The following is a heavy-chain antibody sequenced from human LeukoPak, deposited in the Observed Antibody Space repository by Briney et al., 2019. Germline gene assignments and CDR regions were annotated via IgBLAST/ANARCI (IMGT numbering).Heavy chain of an antibody. CDR2: ISGSGGST. CDR3: AKGQLSGGYYGSGSGAFDI. V-gene: IGHV3-23*01. D-gene: IGHD3-10*01. J-gene: IGHJ3*02. CDR1: GFTFSSYA. Sequence: GGSLRLSCAASGFTFSSYAMSWVRQAPGKGLEWVSAISGSGGSTYYADSVKGRFTISRDNSKNTLYLQMNSLRAEDTAVYYCAKGQLSGGYYGSGSGAFDIWGQGTMVTVSS.